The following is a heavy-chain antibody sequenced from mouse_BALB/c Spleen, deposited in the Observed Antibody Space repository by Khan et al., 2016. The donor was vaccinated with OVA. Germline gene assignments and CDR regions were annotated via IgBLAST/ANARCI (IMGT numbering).Heavy chain of an antibody. CDR2: IDPSKSET. CDR1: GYTFTSFW. CDR3: ARGGDGSPFAY. J-gene: IGHJ3*01. Sequence: QVQLKQSGPELVRPGASVKMSCKASGYTFTSFWIHWVKQRPGQGLEWIGMIDPSKSETRLNQKFKDKATLNVDKSSNTAYRQLSRLTSEDSAGYCCARGGDGSPFAYWGQGTLVTVSA. V-gene: IGHV1S127*01. D-gene: IGHD1-1*01.